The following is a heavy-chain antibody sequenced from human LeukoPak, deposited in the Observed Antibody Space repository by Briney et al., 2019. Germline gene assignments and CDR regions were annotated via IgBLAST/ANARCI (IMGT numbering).Heavy chain of an antibody. D-gene: IGHD1-26*01. Sequence: PSETLSLTCTVSGGSISSSSYYWGWIRQPPGKGLEWIGSIYYSGSTYYNPSLKSRVTISVDTSKNQFSLKLSSVTAADTAVYYCARNSGSYYRAFDHWGQGTLVTVSS. CDR2: IYYSGST. V-gene: IGHV4-39*01. CDR3: ARNSGSYYRAFDH. CDR1: GGSISSSSYY. J-gene: IGHJ4*02.